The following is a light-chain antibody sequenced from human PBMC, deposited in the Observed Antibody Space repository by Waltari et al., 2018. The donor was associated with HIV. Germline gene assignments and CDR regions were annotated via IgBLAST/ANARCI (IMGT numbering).Light chain of an antibody. CDR2: KTS. V-gene: IGKV1-5*03. CDR3: HQYNSYPLT. J-gene: IGKJ4*01. CDR1: QNIDNW. Sequence: DIQMTQSPSSLSASVGDRVTITCRASQNIDNWLAWYQHKPGIGPKVLIFKTSTLETGVRPRLSGRASGTEFTLPITSLQPDDVATYYCHQYNSYPLTFGGGTKVE.